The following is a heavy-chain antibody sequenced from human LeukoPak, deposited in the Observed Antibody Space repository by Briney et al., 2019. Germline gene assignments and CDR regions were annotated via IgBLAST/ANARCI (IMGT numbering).Heavy chain of an antibody. J-gene: IGHJ6*03. CDR3: ARGGDGSGSYYWADYYYYYMDV. V-gene: IGHV1-69*05. D-gene: IGHD3-10*01. CDR2: IILIFGTA. Sequence: SVKVSCKASVGTFSSYAISWVPQAPGQGVERMGRIILIFGTANYPQKFKGRVTITTDESTSTAYRELSSLRSEDTAVYNCARGGDGSGSYYWADYYYYYMDVWGKGTTVTVSS. CDR1: VGTFSSYA.